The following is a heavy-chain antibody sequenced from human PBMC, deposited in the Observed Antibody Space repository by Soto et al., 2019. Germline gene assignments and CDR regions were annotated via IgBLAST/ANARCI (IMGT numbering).Heavy chain of an antibody. D-gene: IGHD3-16*01. J-gene: IGHJ6*02. CDR1: GGSISSGDYS. CDR3: ARGGGHYSAMDV. Sequence: QLQLQESGSGLVKPSQTLSLTCAVSGGSISSGDYSWSWIRQPPGKGLEWIGYIYPSGSTYYNPTLERRVSISVDRSNNQFTLILSSVTAADTAVYYCARGGGHYSAMDVWGQGATVTVSS. V-gene: IGHV4-30-2*01. CDR2: IYPSGST.